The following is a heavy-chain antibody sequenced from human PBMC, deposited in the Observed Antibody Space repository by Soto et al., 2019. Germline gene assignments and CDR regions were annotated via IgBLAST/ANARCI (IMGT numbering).Heavy chain of an antibody. CDR2: IYYSGST. J-gene: IGHJ4*02. V-gene: IGHV4-31*01. Sequence: QVQLQESGPGLVKPSQTLSLTCTVSGGSISSGGYYWSWIRQHPGKGLEWIGYIYYSGSTYYNPSLKSLVTISVDTSKNQFSLKLSSVTAADTAVYYCARGIVVVVAATGVLDYWGQGTLVTVSS. D-gene: IGHD2-15*01. CDR3: ARGIVVVVAATGVLDY. CDR1: GGSISSGGYY.